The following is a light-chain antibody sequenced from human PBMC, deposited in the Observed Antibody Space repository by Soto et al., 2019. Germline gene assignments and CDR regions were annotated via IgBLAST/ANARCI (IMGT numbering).Light chain of an antibody. CDR1: QSIGKY. Sequence: DIKMNQSPSSLSATVGDRVSITCRASQSIGKYLSWFQQTPGNAPKLLIYAASGLQSGVPSRFSGSGSGTDFTLTINSLQREDFATYYCQQTYNTPLTFGGGTNADI. V-gene: IGKV1-39*01. CDR2: AAS. J-gene: IGKJ4*01. CDR3: QQTYNTPLT.